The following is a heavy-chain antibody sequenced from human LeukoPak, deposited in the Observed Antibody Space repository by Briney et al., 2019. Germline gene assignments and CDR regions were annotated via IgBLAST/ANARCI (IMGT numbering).Heavy chain of an antibody. CDR3: ARGPGGAFDL. D-gene: IGHD1-1*01. J-gene: IGHJ3*01. CDR2: ISSSSSYI. Sequence: GGSLRLACAASGFTFSSYAMTWVRQAPGKGLEWVSSISSSSSYIYYADSVKGRFTISRDNAKNSLYLQINTLRAEDTAVYYCARGPGGAFDLWGQGAMVTVSS. CDR1: GFTFSSYA. V-gene: IGHV3-21*01.